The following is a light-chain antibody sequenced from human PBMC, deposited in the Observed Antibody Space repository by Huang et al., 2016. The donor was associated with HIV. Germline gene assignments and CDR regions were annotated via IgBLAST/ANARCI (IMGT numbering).Light chain of an antibody. CDR1: QDISSY. CDR2: AAS. J-gene: IGKJ3*01. V-gene: IGKV1-9*01. Sequence: IQLTQSPSSLSASVGDRVTITCRASQDISSYLAWYQQKPGKAPKLLIYAASTFESGVPSSFSGSGSGTDFTLTINNLQPEDFATYYCLQLNSYPGTFGPGTNVDV. CDR3: LQLNSYPGT.